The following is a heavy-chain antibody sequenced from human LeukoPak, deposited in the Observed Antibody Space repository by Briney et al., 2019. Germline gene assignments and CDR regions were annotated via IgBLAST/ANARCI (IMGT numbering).Heavy chain of an antibody. Sequence: PGGSLRLSCAASGFTVSSNYMSWVRQAPGKGLEWVSFIYSGGTTYYADSVKGRFTISRDSSKNTLYLQMNSLRAEDTAVYYCARWLRPNYFDYWGQGTLVTVSS. CDR2: IYSGGTT. CDR1: GFTVSSNY. CDR3: ARWLRPNYFDY. V-gene: IGHV3-66*01. D-gene: IGHD5-12*01. J-gene: IGHJ4*02.